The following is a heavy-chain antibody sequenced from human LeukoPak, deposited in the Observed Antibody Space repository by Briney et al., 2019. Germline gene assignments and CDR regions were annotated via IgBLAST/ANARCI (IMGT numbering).Heavy chain of an antibody. Sequence: ASVKVSCKASGYTFTSYDISWVRQAPGQGLEWMGYISGYNGNTIYAQKVQDRVTMTTDTSTSTAYMELRSLRSDDTAVYYCARDFGGIAAAGKGYFDYWGQGTLVTVSS. CDR2: ISGYNGNT. J-gene: IGHJ4*02. V-gene: IGHV1-18*01. D-gene: IGHD6-13*01. CDR3: ARDFGGIAAAGKGYFDY. CDR1: GYTFTSYD.